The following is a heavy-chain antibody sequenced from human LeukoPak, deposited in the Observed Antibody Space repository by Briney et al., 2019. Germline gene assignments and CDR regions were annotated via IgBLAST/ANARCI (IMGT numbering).Heavy chain of an antibody. D-gene: IGHD3-22*01. CDR3: ARAYYYDSSGYYPN. J-gene: IGHJ4*02. Sequence: SETLSLTCTVSGGSISSSSYYWSWIRQPAGKGLEWIGRIYTSGSTNYNPSLKSRVTISVDTSKNQFSLKLSSVTAADTAVYYCARAYYYDSSGYYPNWGQGTLVTVSS. CDR2: IYTSGST. CDR1: GGSISSSSYY. V-gene: IGHV4-61*02.